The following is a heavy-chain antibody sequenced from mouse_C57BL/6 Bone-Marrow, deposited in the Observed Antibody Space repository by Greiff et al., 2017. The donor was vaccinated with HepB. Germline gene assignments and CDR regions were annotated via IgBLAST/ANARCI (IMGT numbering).Heavy chain of an antibody. J-gene: IGHJ4*01. V-gene: IGHV1-81*01. CDR1: GYTFTSYG. Sequence: VKLQESGAELARPGASVKLSCKASGYTFTSYGISWVKQRTGQGLEWIGEIYPRSGNTYYNEKFKGKATLTADKSSSTAYMELRSLTSEDSAVYFCAISSCYYAMDYGDRGTSVTVTA. CDR3: AISSCYYAMDY. CDR2: IYPRSGNT.